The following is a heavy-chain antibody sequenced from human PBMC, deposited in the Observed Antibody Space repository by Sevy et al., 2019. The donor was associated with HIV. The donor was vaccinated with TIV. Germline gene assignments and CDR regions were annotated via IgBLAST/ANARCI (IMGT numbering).Heavy chain of an antibody. CDR3: AKDQEVGATNESDY. Sequence: GGSLRLSCAASGFTLSSYAMSWVRQAPGKGLEWVSAISGSGGSTYYAHSVKGRFTISRDNSKNTLYLQMNSLRAEDTAVYYCAKDQEVGATNESDYWGQGTLVTVSS. V-gene: IGHV3-23*01. D-gene: IGHD1-26*01. CDR1: GFTLSSYA. J-gene: IGHJ4*02. CDR2: ISGSGGST.